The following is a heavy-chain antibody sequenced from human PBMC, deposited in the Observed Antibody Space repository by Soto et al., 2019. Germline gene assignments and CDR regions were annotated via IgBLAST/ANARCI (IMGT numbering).Heavy chain of an antibody. CDR2: IDYSGTA. J-gene: IGHJ4*02. V-gene: IGHV4-39*01. CDR3: ARITGRHLDD. D-gene: IGHD1-20*01. Sequence: PSGTVSLTCPFSTESIRVTNVFLGCVRQPLGKGLEWIGNIDYSGTAYFSASLATRVTFHVDTSKNQFSLTLYSVTAADTAVYYCARITGRHLDDWGQGILVIVSA. CDR1: TESIRVTNVF.